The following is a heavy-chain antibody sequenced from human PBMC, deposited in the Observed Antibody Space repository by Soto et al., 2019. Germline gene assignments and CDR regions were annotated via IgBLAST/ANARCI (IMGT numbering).Heavy chain of an antibody. D-gene: IGHD2-15*01. CDR3: ARVGPDCSGGSCYPYYYYYYMDV. V-gene: IGHV3-53*05. J-gene: IGHJ6*03. CDR2: IQSGGPT. CDR1: GFTASNKY. Sequence: HPGGSLRLSCAASGFTASNKYMSWVRQAPGKGLEWVSLIQSGGPTYYADSVKGRFTISRDTSENTLYLQMNSLRAEDTAVYFCARVGPDCSGGSCYPYYYYYYMDVWGKGTTVTVSS.